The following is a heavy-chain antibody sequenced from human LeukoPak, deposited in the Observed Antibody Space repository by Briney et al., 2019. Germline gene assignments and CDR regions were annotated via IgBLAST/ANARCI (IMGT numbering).Heavy chain of an antibody. CDR3: TTLQRTSLYYFDY. CDR2: IKQDGSEK. D-gene: IGHD1-1*01. V-gene: IGHV3-7*01. CDR1: GFTFSSYW. Sequence: PGGSLRLSCAASGFTFSSYWMSWVRQAPGKGLEWVANIKQDGSEKYYVDSVKGRFTISRDNAKNSLYLQMNSLRAEDTAVYYCTTLQRTSLYYFDYWGQGTLVTVSS. J-gene: IGHJ4*02.